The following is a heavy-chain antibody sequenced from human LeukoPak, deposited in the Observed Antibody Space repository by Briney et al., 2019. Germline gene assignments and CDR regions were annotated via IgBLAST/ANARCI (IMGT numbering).Heavy chain of an antibody. V-gene: IGHV1-2*02. CDR1: GYIFTGYY. CDR2: INPNSGGT. J-gene: IGHJ5*02. Sequence: ASVTVSCKASGYIFTGYYMHWVRQAPGQGLEWMGWINPNSGGTNYAQKFQGRVTMTRDASISTAYMELNRLRSDDTAAYYCARDTTVTTVGWFDPWGQGTLVTVSS. CDR3: ARDTTVTTVGWFDP. D-gene: IGHD4-11*01.